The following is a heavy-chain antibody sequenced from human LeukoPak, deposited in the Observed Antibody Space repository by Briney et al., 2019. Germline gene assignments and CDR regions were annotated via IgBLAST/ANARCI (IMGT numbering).Heavy chain of an antibody. V-gene: IGHV3-53*01. D-gene: IGHD3-22*01. CDR2: IYSGGNT. J-gene: IGHJ3*02. CDR3: AKDSLPYLYYDSSGYYPVQDAFDI. Sequence: GGSLRLSCAASGFTVSRNYMSWVRQAPGKGLEWVSVIYSGGNTYYAGSVKGRFTISRDNSKNTLYLQMNSLRAEDTAVYYCAKDSLPYLYYDSSGYYPVQDAFDIWGQGTMVTVSS. CDR1: GFTVSRNY.